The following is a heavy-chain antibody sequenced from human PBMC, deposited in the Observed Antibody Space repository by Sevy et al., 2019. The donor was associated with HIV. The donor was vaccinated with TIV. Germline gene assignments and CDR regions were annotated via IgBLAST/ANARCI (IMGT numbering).Heavy chain of an antibody. CDR2: ISYDGSNK. CDR1: GFTFSSYA. J-gene: IGHJ4*02. D-gene: IGHD5-18*01. Sequence: GGSLRVSCAASGFTFSSYAMHWVRQAPGKGLEWVAVISYDGSNKYYADSVKGRFTISRDNSKNTLYLQMNSLRAEDTAVYYCARARAAMVTGGFDYRGQGTLVTVSS. CDR3: ARARAAMVTGGFDY. V-gene: IGHV3-30-3*01.